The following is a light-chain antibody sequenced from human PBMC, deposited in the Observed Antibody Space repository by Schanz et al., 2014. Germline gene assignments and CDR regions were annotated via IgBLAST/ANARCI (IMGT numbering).Light chain of an antibody. J-gene: IGKJ1*01. Sequence: DIQMTQSPSTLSASVGDRVTITCRASQGIRNYLAWYQHKPGKVPTLLIYGASTLRPGVPSRFSGSGSGTDFTLTVSSLQPDDFATYYCQQYSSYWAFGQGTKVEIK. CDR2: GAS. V-gene: IGKV1-27*01. CDR1: QGIRNY. CDR3: QQYSSYWA.